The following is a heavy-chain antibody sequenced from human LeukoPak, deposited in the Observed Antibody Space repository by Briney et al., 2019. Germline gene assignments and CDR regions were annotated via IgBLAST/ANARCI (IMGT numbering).Heavy chain of an antibody. V-gene: IGHV1-18*01. CDR1: GYTFTSYG. D-gene: IGHD3-22*01. Sequence: ASVKVSCKASGYTFTSYGISWVRQAPGQGLEWMGWISAYNGNTNYAQKLQGRVTMTTDTSTSTAYMELRSLRSEDTAVYYCARAWGYYDSSGYNAFDIWGQGTMVTVSS. J-gene: IGHJ3*02. CDR2: ISAYNGNT. CDR3: ARAWGYYDSSGYNAFDI.